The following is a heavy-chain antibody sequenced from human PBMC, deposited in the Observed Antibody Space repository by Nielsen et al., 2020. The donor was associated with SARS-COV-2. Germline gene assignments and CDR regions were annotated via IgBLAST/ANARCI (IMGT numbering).Heavy chain of an antibody. D-gene: IGHD6-13*01. CDR3: ARHEVAAAGQYYFDY. CDR2: IYPGDSDT. V-gene: IGHV5-51*01. CDR1: GYSFTSYW. Sequence: GESLKISCKGSGYSFTSYWIGWVRQMPGKGLEWMGIIYPGDSDTRYSPSFQGQVTISVDKSISTAYLQWSSLKASDTAMYYCARHEVAAAGQYYFDYWGQGTLVTVSS. J-gene: IGHJ4*02.